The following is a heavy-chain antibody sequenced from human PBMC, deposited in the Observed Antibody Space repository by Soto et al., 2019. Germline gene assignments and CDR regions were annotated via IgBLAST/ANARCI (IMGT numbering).Heavy chain of an antibody. Sequence: PSETLSLTCTVSGGSVSSGSYYWSWIRQPPGKGLEWIGYIYYSGSTNYNPSLKSRVTISVDTSKNQFSLKLSSVTAADTAVYYCARTRRLVINWFDPWGQGTLVTVSS. CDR1: GGSVSSGSYY. J-gene: IGHJ5*02. CDR2: IYYSGST. V-gene: IGHV4-61*01. D-gene: IGHD3-9*01. CDR3: ARTRRLVINWFDP.